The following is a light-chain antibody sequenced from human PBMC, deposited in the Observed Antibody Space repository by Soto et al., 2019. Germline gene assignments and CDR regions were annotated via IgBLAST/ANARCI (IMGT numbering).Light chain of an antibody. V-gene: IGKV3-15*01. J-gene: IGKJ1*01. Sequence: EIVMTQSPGTLSVSPGERATLSCRASQSVSSNLAWYQQKPGQAPRHLIYGASTRAAGIPARFSGSGSGTEFTLTISRLQSEDFAVYYCQQYNNWPPTFGQGTKVEVK. CDR2: GAS. CDR1: QSVSSN. CDR3: QQYNNWPPT.